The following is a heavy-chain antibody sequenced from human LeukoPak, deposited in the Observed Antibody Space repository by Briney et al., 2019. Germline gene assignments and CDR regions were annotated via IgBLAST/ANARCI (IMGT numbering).Heavy chain of an antibody. CDR2: IYYSGST. CDR3: ARDRIQRRRAFDI. CDR1: GGSISSGGYY. Sequence: SETLSLTCTVSGGSISSGGYYWSWIRQHPGKGLEWIGYIYYSGSTNYNPSLKSRVTISVDTSKNQFSLKLSSVTAADTAVYYCARDRIQRRRAFDIWGQGTMVTVSS. J-gene: IGHJ3*02. V-gene: IGHV4-61*08. D-gene: IGHD5-18*01.